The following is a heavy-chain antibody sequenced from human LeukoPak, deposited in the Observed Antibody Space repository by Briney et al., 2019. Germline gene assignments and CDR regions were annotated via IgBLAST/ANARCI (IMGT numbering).Heavy chain of an antibody. J-gene: IGHJ4*02. V-gene: IGHV4-59*01. CDR3: ARVPRYGDYAD. CDR1: GGSISSYY. CDR2: IYYSGST. D-gene: IGHD4-17*01. Sequence: PSETLSLTCTVSGGSISSYYWSWIRQPPGKGLEWIGYIYYSGSTNYNPSLKSRVTISVDTSKNQFSLKLSSVTAADTAVYYCARVPRYGDYADWGQGTLVTVSS.